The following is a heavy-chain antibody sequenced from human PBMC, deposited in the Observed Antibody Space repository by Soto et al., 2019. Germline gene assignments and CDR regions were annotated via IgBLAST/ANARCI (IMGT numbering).Heavy chain of an antibody. D-gene: IGHD1-26*01. CDR3: ARDQVVGATWYFDY. CDR1: GFTVSSNY. V-gene: IGHV3-53*01. Sequence: GGSLRLSCAASGFTVSSNYMSWVRQAPGKGLEWVSVIYSGGSTYYADSVKGRFTISRDNSKNTLYLQMNSLRAEDTAVYYCARDQVVGATWYFDYWGQGTLVTVSS. J-gene: IGHJ4*02. CDR2: IYSGGST.